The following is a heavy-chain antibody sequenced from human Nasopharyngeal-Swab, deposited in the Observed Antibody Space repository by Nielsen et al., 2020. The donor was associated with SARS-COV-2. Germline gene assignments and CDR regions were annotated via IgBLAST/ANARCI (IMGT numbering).Heavy chain of an antibody. CDR1: GYTFTSYY. J-gene: IGHJ6*02. V-gene: IGHV1-46*01. Sequence: ASVKVSCKASGYTFTSYYMHWVRQAPGQGLEWMGIINPSGGSTSYAQKFQGRVTMTRDTSTSTVYMELSSLRSEDTAVYYCARDGLDYDFWSAYFMDVWGQGTTVTV. CDR2: INPSGGST. D-gene: IGHD3-3*01. CDR3: ARDGLDYDFWSAYFMDV.